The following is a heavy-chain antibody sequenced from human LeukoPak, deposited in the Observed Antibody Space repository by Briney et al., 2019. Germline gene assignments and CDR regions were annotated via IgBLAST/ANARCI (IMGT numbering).Heavy chain of an antibody. CDR1: GFTVSSNY. CDR2: ISSSSDTI. J-gene: IGHJ4*02. D-gene: IGHD1-26*01. CDR3: ASGMRVGPNI. V-gene: IGHV3-48*04. Sequence: GGSLRLSCAASGFTVSSNYMSWVRQAPGKGLEWVSYISSSSDTIYYVDSVKGRFTISRDNAKNSLYLQMNSLRAEDTAVYYCASGMRVGPNIWGQGTLVTVSS.